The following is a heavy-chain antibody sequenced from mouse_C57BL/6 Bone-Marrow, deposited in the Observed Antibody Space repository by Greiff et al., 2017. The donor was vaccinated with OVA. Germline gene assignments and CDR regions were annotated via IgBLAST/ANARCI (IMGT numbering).Heavy chain of an antibody. CDR3: ARWGLLDY. J-gene: IGHJ2*01. CDR1: GYTFTSYW. V-gene: IGHV1-50*01. CDR2: IDPSDSYT. Sequence: QVQLKQPGAELVKPGASVKLSCKASGYTFTSYWMQWVKQRPGQGLEWIGEIDPSDSYTNYNQKFKGKATLTVDTSSSTAYMQLSSLTSEDSAVYFCARWGLLDYWGQGTTLTVSS. D-gene: IGHD1-1*01.